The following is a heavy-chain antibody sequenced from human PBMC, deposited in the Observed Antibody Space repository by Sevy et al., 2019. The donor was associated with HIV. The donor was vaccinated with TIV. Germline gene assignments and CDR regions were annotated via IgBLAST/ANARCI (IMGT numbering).Heavy chain of an antibody. D-gene: IGHD3-22*01. CDR3: ARGLYMPYYETTSPSVGAFDI. CDR1: GFSFSTYD. J-gene: IGHJ3*02. CDR2: INTAGDT. V-gene: IGHV3-13*01. Sequence: GGSLRLSCAASGFSFSTYDMHWVRQVTGKGLEWVSAINTAGDTYYPDSVKGRFTISRENAKNSLHLHMSSLRAGDTALYYCARGLYMPYYETTSPSVGAFDIRGQGTMVTVSS.